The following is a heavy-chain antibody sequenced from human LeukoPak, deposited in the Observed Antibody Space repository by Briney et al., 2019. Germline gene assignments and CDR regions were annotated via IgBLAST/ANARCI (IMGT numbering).Heavy chain of an antibody. V-gene: IGHV3-30*02. CDR3: AKDLTPIVGASSD. Sequence: PGGSLRLPCAASGFTFSSYGMHWVRQAPGKGLEWVAFIRYDGSNKYYADSVKGRFTISRDNSKNTLYLQMNSLRAEDTAVYYCAKDLTPIVGASSDWGQGTLVTVSS. CDR1: GFTFSSYG. J-gene: IGHJ4*02. CDR2: IRYDGSNK. D-gene: IGHD1-26*01.